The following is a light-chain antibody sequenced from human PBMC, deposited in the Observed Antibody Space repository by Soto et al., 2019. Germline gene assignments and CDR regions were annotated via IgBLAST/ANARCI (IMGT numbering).Light chain of an antibody. CDR3: QEWDSSTVV. V-gene: IGLV3-1*01. CDR2: QDS. Sequence: SYELTQPPSVSVSPGQTASITCSGYKLGDKYACWYQQKPGQSPVLVIYQDSKRPSGIPERFSGSNSGNTATLTISGTQAMDEADYYCQEWDSSTVVFGNGTKVTV. CDR1: KLGDKY. J-gene: IGLJ1*01.